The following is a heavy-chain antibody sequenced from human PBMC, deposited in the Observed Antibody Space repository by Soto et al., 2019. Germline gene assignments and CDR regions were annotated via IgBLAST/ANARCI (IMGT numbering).Heavy chain of an antibody. CDR1: GFTFSSYG. CDR2: ISYDGSNK. J-gene: IGHJ6*02. Sequence: QVPLVESGGGVVQPGRSLRLSCAASGFTFSSYGMHWVRQAPGKGLEWVAVISYDGSNKYYADSVKGRFTISRDNSKITLYLQMNSLRAEDTAVYYCAKSSSSSFGGGMDVWGQGTTVTVSS. CDR3: AKSSSSSFGGGMDV. V-gene: IGHV3-30*18. D-gene: IGHD6-6*01.